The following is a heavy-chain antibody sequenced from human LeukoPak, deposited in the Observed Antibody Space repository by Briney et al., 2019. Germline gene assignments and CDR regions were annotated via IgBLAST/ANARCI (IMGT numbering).Heavy chain of an antibody. CDR1: GFIFSDYS. CDR3: AKGLRYSVPYFDQ. D-gene: IGHD3-9*01. V-gene: IGHV3-21*01. J-gene: IGHJ4*02. Sequence: GGSLRLSCAASGFIFSDYSMNWVRQAPGKGLEWVSVISSSSNYIYYADSLKGRFAISRDNAKSSLYLQMSSLRAEDTAVYYCAKGLRYSVPYFDQWGQGTLVTVSS. CDR2: ISSSSNYI.